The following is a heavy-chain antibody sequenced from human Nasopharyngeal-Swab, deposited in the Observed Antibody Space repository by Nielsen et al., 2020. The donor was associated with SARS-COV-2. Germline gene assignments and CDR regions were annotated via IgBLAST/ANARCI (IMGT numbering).Heavy chain of an antibody. D-gene: IGHD2-8*02. J-gene: IGHJ4*02. V-gene: IGHV3-20*04. CDR2: INWNGGST. CDR1: GFTFDDYG. Sequence: GESLKISCAASGFTFDDYGMSWVRQAPGKGLEWVSGINWNGGSTGYADSVKGRFTISRDNAKNSLYLQMNSLRAEDTAVYYCARDLYRGYCTGGVCYGFDYWGQGTLVTVSS. CDR3: ARDLYRGYCTGGVCYGFDY.